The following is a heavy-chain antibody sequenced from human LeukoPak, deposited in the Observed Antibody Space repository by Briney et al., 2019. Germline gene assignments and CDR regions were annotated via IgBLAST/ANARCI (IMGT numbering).Heavy chain of an antibody. Sequence: PGGSLRLSCAASGFTFSNFPMTWVRRAPGKGLESFSSISGSGGDTYYTDSVKGRFTISRDNLNNTLYLQMNSLRAEDTAVYYCAREYYYDSSGYSYFDYWGQGTLVTVSS. CDR3: AREYYYDSSGYSYFDY. CDR1: GFTFSNFP. CDR2: ISGSGGDT. D-gene: IGHD3-22*01. J-gene: IGHJ4*02. V-gene: IGHV3-23*01.